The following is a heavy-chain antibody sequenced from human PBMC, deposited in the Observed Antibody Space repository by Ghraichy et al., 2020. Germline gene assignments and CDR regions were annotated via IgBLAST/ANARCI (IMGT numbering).Heavy chain of an antibody. CDR3: ARDCSGGSCYFDY. V-gene: IGHV3-48*02. D-gene: IGHD2-15*01. CDR1: GFTFSTYS. J-gene: IGHJ4*02. CDR2: ISITSSTI. Sequence: LSLTCAASGFTFSTYSMNCVRQAPGKGLEWVSYISITSSTIYYADSVKGRFPIPRDNAKNSLYLQMNSLRDEDRAVYYCARDCSGGSCYFDYWGQGTLVTVSS.